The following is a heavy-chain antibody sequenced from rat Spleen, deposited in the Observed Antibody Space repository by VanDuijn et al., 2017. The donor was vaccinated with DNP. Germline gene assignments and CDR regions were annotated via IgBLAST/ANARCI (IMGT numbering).Heavy chain of an antibody. J-gene: IGHJ2*01. V-gene: IGHV5-58*01. CDR3: ATGGSPYYFDY. CDR1: GFTFSSYW. D-gene: IGHD5-1*01. Sequence: EVQLVETGGGLVQPGRSLKLSCVASGFTFSSYWMYWIRQAPGKGLEWVASINTDGGSYYPDSVKGRFTISRHNAENTVYLQMNSLRSEDTATYYCATGGSPYYFDYWGQGVMVTVSS. CDR2: INTDGGS.